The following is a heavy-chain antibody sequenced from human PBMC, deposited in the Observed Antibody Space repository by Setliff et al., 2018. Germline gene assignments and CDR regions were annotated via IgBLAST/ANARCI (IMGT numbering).Heavy chain of an antibody. CDR2: INPSGGYT. J-gene: IGHJ1*01. Sequence: ASVKVSCKASGYTFTNNYIHWVRQAPGQGLEWLGLINPSGGYTNYAQKFQDRITLTRDTPTNTLYMELGSLRSEDTAVYFCARAHCIGGYCYYGYFQYWGQGTLVTLSS. CDR1: GYTFTNNY. D-gene: IGHD2-21*02. V-gene: IGHV1-46*01. CDR3: ARAHCIGGYCYYGYFQY.